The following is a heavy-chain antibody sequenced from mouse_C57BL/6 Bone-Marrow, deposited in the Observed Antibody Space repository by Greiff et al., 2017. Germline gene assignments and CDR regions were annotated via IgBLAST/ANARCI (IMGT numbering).Heavy chain of an antibody. V-gene: IGHV5-6*02. CDR1: GFTFSSYG. D-gene: IGHD1-1*01. CDR3: AGYYYGRGDY. Sequence: DVMLVESGGDLVKPGGSLKLSCAASGFTFSSYGMSWVRQTPDKRLEWVATISSGGSYTYYTDSVKGRFTISRDNAKNTLYLQMSSLKSEDTAMYYCAGYYYGRGDYWGQGTSVTVSS. J-gene: IGHJ4*01. CDR2: ISSGGSYT.